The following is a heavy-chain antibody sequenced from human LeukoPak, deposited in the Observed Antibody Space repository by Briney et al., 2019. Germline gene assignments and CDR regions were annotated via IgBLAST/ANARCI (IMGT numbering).Heavy chain of an antibody. J-gene: IGHJ3*02. CDR3: ATGPYDSSGYYWHDAFDI. Sequence: ASVKVSCKVSRYTLTELSMHWVRQAPGKGLEWMGGFDPEDGETIYAQKFQGRVTMTEDTSTDTAYMELSSLRFEDTAVYYCATGPYDSSGYYWHDAFDIWGQGTMVTVSS. V-gene: IGHV1-24*01. CDR1: RYTLTELS. D-gene: IGHD3-22*01. CDR2: FDPEDGET.